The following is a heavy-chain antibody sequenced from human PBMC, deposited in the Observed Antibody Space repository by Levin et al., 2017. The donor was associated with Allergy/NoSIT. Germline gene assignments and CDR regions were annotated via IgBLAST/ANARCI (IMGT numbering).Heavy chain of an antibody. D-gene: IGHD1-7*01. Sequence: GGSLRLSCAASGFTFSSYAMSWVRQAPGKGLEWVSAISGSGGSTYYADSVKGRFTISRDNSKNTLYLQMNSLRAEDTAVYYCAKQFNGPRKLELPPFFDYWGQGTLVTVSS. V-gene: IGHV3-23*01. J-gene: IGHJ4*02. CDR2: ISGSGGST. CDR3: AKQFNGPRKLELPPFFDY. CDR1: GFTFSSYA.